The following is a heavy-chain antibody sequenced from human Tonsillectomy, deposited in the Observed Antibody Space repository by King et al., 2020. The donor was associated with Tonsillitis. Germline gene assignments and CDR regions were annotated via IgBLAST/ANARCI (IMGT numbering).Heavy chain of an antibody. CDR3: ARSRITMIVANWFDP. V-gene: IGHV1-2*02. CDR1: GYTFTGYY. D-gene: IGHD3-22*01. CDR2: INPNSGGT. J-gene: IGHJ5*02. Sequence: QLVQSGAEVKKPGASVKVSYKASGYTFTGYYMHWVRQAPGQGLEWMGWINPNSGGTNYAQKFQGRVTMTRDTSISTAYMELSRLRSDDTAVYYCARSRITMIVANWFDPWGQGTLVTVSS.